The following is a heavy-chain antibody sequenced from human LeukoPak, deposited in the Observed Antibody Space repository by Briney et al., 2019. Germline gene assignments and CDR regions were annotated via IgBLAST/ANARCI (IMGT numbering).Heavy chain of an antibody. Sequence: ASVKVSCKASGYTFTGHYMHWVRQAPGQGLEWMGWINPNSGGTSYAQKFQGRVTMTRDTSISTAYMELSRLRSDDTAVYYCARVNGREKYSYGHALDYWGQGTLVTVSS. CDR3: ARVNGREKYSYGHALDY. D-gene: IGHD5-18*01. J-gene: IGHJ4*02. CDR1: GYTFTGHY. V-gene: IGHV1-2*02. CDR2: INPNSGGT.